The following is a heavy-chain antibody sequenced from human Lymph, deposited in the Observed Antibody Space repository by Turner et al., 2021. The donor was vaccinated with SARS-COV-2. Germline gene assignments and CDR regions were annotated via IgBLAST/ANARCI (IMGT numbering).Heavy chain of an antibody. CDR2: LDYSGST. J-gene: IGHJ2*01. CDR3: ARRRQWLVHWYFDL. D-gene: IGHD6-19*01. Sequence: QLQLQESGPGLVTPSETLSLTCTVSGGSISSSSYYWGWIRQPPGKGRVWIGSLDYSGSTYNPSLKSRVTISVDTSKNQFSLKLISVTAADTAVYYCARRRQWLVHWYFDLWGRGTLVTVSS. V-gene: IGHV4-39*01. CDR1: GGSISSSSYY.